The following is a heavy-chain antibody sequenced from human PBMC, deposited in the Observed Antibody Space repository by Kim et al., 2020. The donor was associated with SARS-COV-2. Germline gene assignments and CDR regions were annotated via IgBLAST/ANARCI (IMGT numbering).Heavy chain of an antibody. CDR2: ISWNSGSI. Sequence: GGSLRLSCAASGFTFGDYAMHWVRQAPGKGLEWVSGISWNSGSIGYADSVTGRFSISRDNAKNSLYLQMNSLRAEDTALYYCAKVGGEWFGGYGMDVWGQGTTVTVSS. V-gene: IGHV3-9*01. CDR3: AKVGGEWFGGYGMDV. J-gene: IGHJ6*02. D-gene: IGHD3-10*01. CDR1: GFTFGDYA.